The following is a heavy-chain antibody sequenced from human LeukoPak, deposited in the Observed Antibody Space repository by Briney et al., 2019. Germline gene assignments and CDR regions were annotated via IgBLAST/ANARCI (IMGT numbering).Heavy chain of an antibody. CDR2: ISGSGGST. CDR3: ARGNWFDP. Sequence: QSGGSLRLSCAASGFTFSSYAMSWVRQDPGKGLEWVSAISGSGGSTYYADSVKGRFTISRDNAKNSLYLQMNSLRAEDTAVYYCARGNWFDPWGQGTLVTVSS. V-gene: IGHV3-23*01. CDR1: GFTFSSYA. J-gene: IGHJ5*02.